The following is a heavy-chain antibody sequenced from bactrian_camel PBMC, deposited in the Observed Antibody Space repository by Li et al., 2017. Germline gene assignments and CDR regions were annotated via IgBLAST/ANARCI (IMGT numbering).Heavy chain of an antibody. D-gene: IGHD5*01. V-gene: IGHV3S55*01. J-gene: IGHJ4*01. CDR2: LRSDGIN. Sequence: HVQLVESGGGSVQAGGSLILSCAASVTSDSRDCMAWFRQAPGKEREWVANLRSDGINAYAASAKGRFTISKDKEKNTLYLQMNSLKPEDTGMYYCAAPRPGRVRVGYRLSEAHYNYWGQGTQVTVS. CDR3: AAPRPGRVRVGYRLSEAHYNY. CDR1: VTSDSRDC.